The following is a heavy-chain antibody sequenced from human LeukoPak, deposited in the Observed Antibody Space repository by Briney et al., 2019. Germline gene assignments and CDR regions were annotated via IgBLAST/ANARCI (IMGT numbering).Heavy chain of an antibody. CDR1: GFTFRSYE. J-gene: IGHJ4*02. Sequence: GGSLRLSCAASGFTFRSYEMNWVRQAPGKGLEWVSYISSSGSTKYYADSVKGRFTISRDNAKNSLYLQMNSLRAEDTAVYYCAKDRDLWDDSSGSPDYWGQGTLVTVSS. D-gene: IGHD3-22*01. V-gene: IGHV3-48*03. CDR3: AKDRDLWDDSSGSPDY. CDR2: ISSSGSTK.